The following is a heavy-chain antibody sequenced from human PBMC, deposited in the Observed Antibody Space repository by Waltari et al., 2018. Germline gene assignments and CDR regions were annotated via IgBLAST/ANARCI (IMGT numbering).Heavy chain of an antibody. Sequence: QLQLQESGPGLVKPSGTLSLTCSVSGGSISSRRYYWGWIRQSPGKWLEWIGSIYYSGSIYYNPTLQSRVTISGDTSKNQFSLNLSSVTAADTAVYYCARHWKRDGYRFDPWGQGTRVTVSS. CDR2: IYYSGSI. CDR3: ARHWKRDGYRFDP. J-gene: IGHJ5*02. V-gene: IGHV4-39*01. D-gene: IGHD5-12*01. CDR1: GGSISSRRYY.